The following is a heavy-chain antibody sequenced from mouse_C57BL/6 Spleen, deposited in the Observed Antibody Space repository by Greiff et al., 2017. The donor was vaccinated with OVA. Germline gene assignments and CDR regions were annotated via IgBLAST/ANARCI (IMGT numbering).Heavy chain of an antibody. V-gene: IGHV1-82*01. J-gene: IGHJ2*01. CDR2: IYPGDGDT. CDR3: AREGITTVVAPLDY. Sequence: VKLQQSGPELVKPGASVKISCKASGYAFSSSWMNWVKQRPGKGLEWIGRIYPGDGDTNYNGKFKGKATLTADKSSSTAYMQLSSLTSEDSAVYFCAREGITTVVAPLDYWGQGTTLTVSS. D-gene: IGHD1-1*01. CDR1: GYAFSSSW.